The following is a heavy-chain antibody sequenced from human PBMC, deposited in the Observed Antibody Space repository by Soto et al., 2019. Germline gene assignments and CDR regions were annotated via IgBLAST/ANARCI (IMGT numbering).Heavy chain of an antibody. CDR2: IKSKTDGGTT. CDR3: TTDRFLDIVVVVAVMCGLFYYYYMDV. CDR1: GFTFSNAW. D-gene: IGHD2-15*01. J-gene: IGHJ6*03. V-gene: IGHV3-15*01. Sequence: GGSLRLSCAASGFTFSNAWMSWVRQAPGKGLEWVGRIKSKTDGGTTDYAAPVKGRFTISRDDSKNTLYLQMNSLKTEDTAVYYCTTDRFLDIVVVVAVMCGLFYYYYMDVWGKGTTVTVSS.